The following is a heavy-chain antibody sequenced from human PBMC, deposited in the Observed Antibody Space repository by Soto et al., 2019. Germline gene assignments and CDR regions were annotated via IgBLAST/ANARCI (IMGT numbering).Heavy chain of an antibody. D-gene: IGHD2-15*01. Sequence: QVQLVESGGGLVKPGGSLRLSCAASGFTFSDYYMSWIRQAPGKGLEWLSYITSDSTYTNYADSVRGRFTISRDNAKNSLYLQMNSLRAEDTAVFYCARVGRDCSACTCSLYYFDSWGQGTLVTVSS. J-gene: IGHJ4*02. CDR2: ITSDSTYT. CDR3: ARVGRDCSACTCSLYYFDS. CDR1: GFTFSDYY. V-gene: IGHV3-11*06.